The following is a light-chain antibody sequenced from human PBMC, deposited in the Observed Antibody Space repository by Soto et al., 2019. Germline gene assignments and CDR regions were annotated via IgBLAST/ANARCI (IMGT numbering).Light chain of an antibody. Sequence: QSVLTQPPSASGSPGQSVAISCTGTSSDIGGYNFVSWYQQHPGKAPKLMIYDVTKRPSGVPDRFSGSKSGNTVTLIVSGLQAEDEADYYCSSHGGSNNPYVFGPGTKLTVL. V-gene: IGLV2-8*01. CDR2: DVT. CDR3: SSHGGSNNPYV. CDR1: SSDIGGYNF. J-gene: IGLJ1*01.